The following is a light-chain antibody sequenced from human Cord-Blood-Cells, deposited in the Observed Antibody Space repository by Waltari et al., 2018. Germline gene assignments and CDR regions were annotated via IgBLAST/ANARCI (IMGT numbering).Light chain of an antibody. Sequence: QSALTQPASVSGSPGQSITISCTGTSSAVGSYNLVPWYQQHPGKAPKPIIYEVSKRPSGVSNRFSGSKSGNTASLTISGLQAEDEADYYCCSYAGSSTVVFGGGTKLTVL. CDR2: EVS. V-gene: IGLV2-23*02. CDR1: SSAVGSYNL. CDR3: CSYAGSSTVV. J-gene: IGLJ2*01.